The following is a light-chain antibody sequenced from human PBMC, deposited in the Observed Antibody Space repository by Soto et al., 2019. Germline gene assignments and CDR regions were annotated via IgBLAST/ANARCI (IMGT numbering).Light chain of an antibody. CDR1: QSVSSSF. CDR3: QQYGSSVFN. CDR2: AAS. Sequence: EIVLTQSPGTLSLYPGERATLSCRASQSVSSSFLAWYQQKPGQAPRLLIYAASRRATGIPDRFSGSGSGTDFTLTISRLEPEDFAVYYCQQYGSSVFNFGPGTKVDI. J-gene: IGKJ3*01. V-gene: IGKV3-20*01.